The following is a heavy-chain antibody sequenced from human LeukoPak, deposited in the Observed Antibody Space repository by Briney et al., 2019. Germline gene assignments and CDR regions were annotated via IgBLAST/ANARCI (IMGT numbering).Heavy chain of an antibody. CDR2: IYTSGKT. V-gene: IGHV4-61*02. J-gene: IGHJ4*02. D-gene: IGHD2-21*01. CDR3: ARLYLGLYCGGSCYTYYFDY. Sequence: PSETLSLTCTVSRDSIRSGNYYWSWIRQPAGKGLEWIGRIYTSGKTYYNPSLKSRVTMSVDPSKNQFSLKLTSVTAADTAIYYSARLYLGLYCGGSCYTYYFDYWGQGALVTVSS. CDR1: RDSIRSGNYY.